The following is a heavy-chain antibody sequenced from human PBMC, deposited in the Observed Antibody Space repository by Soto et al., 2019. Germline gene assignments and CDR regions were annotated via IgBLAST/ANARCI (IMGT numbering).Heavy chain of an antibody. V-gene: IGHV1-69*13. CDR3: ARDGRLRFLEWLPSTYYYYGMDV. CDR2: IIPIFGTA. CDR1: GGTFSSYA. Sequence: SVKVSCKASGGTFSSYAISWVRQAPGQGLEWMGGIIPIFGTANYAQKFQGRVTITADESTSTAYMELSSLRSEDTAVYYCARDGRLRFLEWLPSTYYYYGMDVWGQGTMVTVSS. J-gene: IGHJ6*02. D-gene: IGHD3-3*01.